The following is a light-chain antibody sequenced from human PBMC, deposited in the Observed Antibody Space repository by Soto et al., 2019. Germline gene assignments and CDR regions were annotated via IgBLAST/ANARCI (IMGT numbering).Light chain of an antibody. V-gene: IGLV2-14*03. Sequence: QSALTQPASVSGSPGQSITISCTGTSSDIGAYNYVSWYQQHPGKAPKLIIYDVSNRPSRVSNRFSGSKSGNTASLTISGLQTEDEADYYCSSYRRSNSLVFGGGTKVTVL. J-gene: IGLJ2*01. CDR2: DVS. CDR3: SSYRRSNSLV. CDR1: SSDIGAYNY.